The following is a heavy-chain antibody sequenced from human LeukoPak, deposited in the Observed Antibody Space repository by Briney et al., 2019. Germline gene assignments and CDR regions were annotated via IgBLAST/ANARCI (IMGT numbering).Heavy chain of an antibody. CDR3: ARRLSLRFDAFAV. CDR1: GFTVTEYA. V-gene: IGHV3-23*01. J-gene: IGHJ3*01. D-gene: IGHD3-3*01. Sequence: GGSLRLSCAASGFTVTEYAMTWIRQSPGKGLGWVSSMSDIGPNTYYADSVKGRFTISRDTSKNTLLLQMNSLRADDTALYFCARRLSLRFDAFAVWGPGTVDTVSS. CDR2: MSDIGPNT.